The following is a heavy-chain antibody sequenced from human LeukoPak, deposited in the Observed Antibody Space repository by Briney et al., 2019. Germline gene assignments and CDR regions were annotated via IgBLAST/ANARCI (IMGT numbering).Heavy chain of an antibody. CDR2: IYYSGST. J-gene: IGHJ4*02. CDR3: ARLKRDYYDSSGFDY. Sequence: SETLSLTCTVSGGSISSYYWSWIRQPPGKGLEWIGYIYYSGSTNYNPSLKSRVTISVDTSKNQFSLKLSSVTAADTAVYYCARLKRDYYDSSGFDYWGQGTLVTVSS. CDR1: GGSISSYY. V-gene: IGHV4-59*01. D-gene: IGHD3-22*01.